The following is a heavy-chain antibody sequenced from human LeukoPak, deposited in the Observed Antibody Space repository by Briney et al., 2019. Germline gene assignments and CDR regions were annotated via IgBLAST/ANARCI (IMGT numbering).Heavy chain of an antibody. CDR1: GFTFSNYA. V-gene: IGHV3-23*01. Sequence: GGSLRLSCAASGFTFSNYAMSWVRQAPGKGLEWVSAISGSGGSTYSADSVKGRFTISRDDSKNTLYLQMNSLRAEDTAVYYCAKTATTVTQGGAFDIWGQGTMVTASS. J-gene: IGHJ3*02. CDR2: ISGSGGST. CDR3: AKTATTVTQGGAFDI. D-gene: IGHD4-17*01.